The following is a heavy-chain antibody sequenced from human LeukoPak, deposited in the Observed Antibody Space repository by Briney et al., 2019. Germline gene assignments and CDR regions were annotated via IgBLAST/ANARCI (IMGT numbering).Heavy chain of an antibody. CDR1: GYTFTNYY. D-gene: IGHD2-21*02. CDR2: INPNSGGT. V-gene: IGHV1-2*02. J-gene: IGHJ4*02. CDR3: ARGKMGGDDFDY. Sequence: ASVKVSFKASGYTFTNYYMHWLRQAPGQGLEWMGWINPNSGGTNYAQRFQGSVTMTRDTSISTAYMELGRLRSDDTAVYYCARGKMGGDDFDYWGQGTLVTVSS.